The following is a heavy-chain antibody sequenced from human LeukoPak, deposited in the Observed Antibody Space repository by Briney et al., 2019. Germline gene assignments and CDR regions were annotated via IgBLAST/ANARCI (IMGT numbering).Heavy chain of an antibody. V-gene: IGHV3-23*01. CDR3: AKDSDSSGWYYYYMDV. J-gene: IGHJ6*03. CDR2: ISGSGGST. Sequence: PGGSLRLSCAASGFTFSSYAMSWVRQAPGKGLEWVSAISGSGGSTYYADSGKGRFTISRDNSKNTLYLQMNSLRAEATAVYYCAKDSDSSGWYYYYMDVWGKGTTVTVSS. D-gene: IGHD6-19*01. CDR1: GFTFSSYA.